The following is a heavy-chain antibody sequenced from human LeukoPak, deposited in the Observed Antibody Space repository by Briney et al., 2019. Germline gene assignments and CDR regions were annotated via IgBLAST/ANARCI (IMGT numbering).Heavy chain of an antibody. J-gene: IGHJ4*02. Sequence: SETLSLTCTVSGGSISSFHWSWIRQPPGKGLEHIGNIYDSGSTYYNPSLKSRVTISVDTSKNQFSLKLSSVSAADTAVYYCARTYCGGSYYFDCWGQGTLVTVSS. CDR2: IYDSGST. CDR1: GGSISSFH. CDR3: ARTYCGGSYYFDC. V-gene: IGHV4-59*01. D-gene: IGHD2-21*01.